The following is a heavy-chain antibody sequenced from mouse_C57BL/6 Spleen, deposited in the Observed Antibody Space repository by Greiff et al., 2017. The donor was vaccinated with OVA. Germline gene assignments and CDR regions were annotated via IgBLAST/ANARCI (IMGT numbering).Heavy chain of an antibody. CDR2: ISSGSSTI. J-gene: IGHJ4*01. D-gene: IGHD4-1*01. Sequence: EVKLVESGGGLVKPGGSLKLSCAASGFTFSDYGMHWVRQAPEKGLEWVAYISSGSSTIYYADTVKGRFTISRDNAKNTLFLQMTSLRSEDTAMYYCARLGSPYYYAMDYWGQGTSVTVSS. V-gene: IGHV5-17*01. CDR3: ARLGSPYYYAMDY. CDR1: GFTFSDYG.